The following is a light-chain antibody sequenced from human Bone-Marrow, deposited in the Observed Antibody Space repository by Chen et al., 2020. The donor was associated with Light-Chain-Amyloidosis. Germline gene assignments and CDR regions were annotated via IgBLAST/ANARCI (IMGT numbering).Light chain of an antibody. CDR1: EDIRKF. CDR2: DES. J-gene: IGKJ3*01. V-gene: IGKV1-33*01. CDR3: QQYDLGFT. Sequence: DFQMTQSPSSLSASVGDRVTITCQASEDIRKFLNWYQQKPGKAPKLLIYDESSLQIGVPSMFSGSGSGTDFTITISSLQPEDIATYYCQQYDLGFTFGPGTKVNI.